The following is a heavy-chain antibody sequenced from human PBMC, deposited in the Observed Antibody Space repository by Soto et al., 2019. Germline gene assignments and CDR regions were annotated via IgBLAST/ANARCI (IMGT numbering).Heavy chain of an antibody. CDR1: GASLSGYY. CDR3: ARVPDYYETTGYFYFDT. CDR2: INHSATT. Sequence: SETLSLTCGVYGASLSGYYFSWIRQSPGKGLEWIGEINHSATTNYNPSLKSRVAISVDTSKNQFSLKVKSVNAADTVVYYCARVPDYYETTGYFYFDTWGQGTLVTVSS. V-gene: IGHV4-34*01. J-gene: IGHJ4*02. D-gene: IGHD3-22*01.